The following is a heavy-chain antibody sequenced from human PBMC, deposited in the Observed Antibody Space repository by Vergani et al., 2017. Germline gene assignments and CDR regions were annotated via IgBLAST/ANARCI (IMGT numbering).Heavy chain of an antibody. J-gene: IGHJ4*01. Sequence: EVQLLESGGGLGQPGGSLKLSCAASGFTFTSYAMSWVRPAPGKGLDWVSTISGSGDRTYYADSGKGRFAISRDNSKNTVYLQMNCLRVEDTAVYYCAKDPGTSMGFGGQGILVTVFS. CDR3: AKDPGTSMGF. CDR2: ISGSGDRT. CDR1: GFTFTSYA. V-gene: IGHV3-23*01. D-gene: IGHD5-18*01.